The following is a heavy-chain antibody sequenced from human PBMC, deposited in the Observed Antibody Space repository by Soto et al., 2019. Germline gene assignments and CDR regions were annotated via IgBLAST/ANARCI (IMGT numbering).Heavy chain of an antibody. CDR2: FSNSGST. V-gene: IGHV4-39*01. J-gene: IGHJ4*02. CDR1: GGSISSSSNY. D-gene: IGHD3-10*01. Sequence: QLQLQESGPGPVKPSETLSLICTVSGGSISSSSNYWGWIRQPPGKGLEWIGTFSNSGSTSYNPSLKSRVTMSADTSKNQFSLKLSSVTAADTAVYYCARRAPGSYSDYWGQGTLVTVSS. CDR3: ARRAPGSYSDY.